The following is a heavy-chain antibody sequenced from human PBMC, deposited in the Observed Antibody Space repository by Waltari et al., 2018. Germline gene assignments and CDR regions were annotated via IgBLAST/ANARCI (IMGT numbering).Heavy chain of an antibody. CDR2: IYYSGST. CDR3: ARMVRGYCSSTSCHTDH. Sequence: QLQLQESGPGLVKPSETLSLTCTVSGGSISSSSYYWGWVRQPPGKRLEAIGSIYYSGSTYDNPSLKSRVTISVDTSKNQFSLRVSSVTAADTAVFYCARMVRGYCSSTSCHTDHWGQGTLVTVSS. D-gene: IGHD2-2*01. V-gene: IGHV4-39*07. CDR1: GGSISSSSYY. J-gene: IGHJ4*02.